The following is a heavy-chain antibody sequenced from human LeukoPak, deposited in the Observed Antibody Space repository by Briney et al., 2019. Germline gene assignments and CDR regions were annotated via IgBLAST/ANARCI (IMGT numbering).Heavy chain of an antibody. CDR1: GGSISSSSYY. CDR2: IYYSGST. Sequence: SETLSLTCTVSGGSISSSSYYWGWIRQPPGKGLEWIGSIYYSGSTYYNPSLKSRVTISVDTSKNQFSLKLSSVTAADTAVYYCARPNRYSSSSPFYYYYYMDVWGKGTTVTVSS. V-gene: IGHV4-39*07. J-gene: IGHJ6*03. CDR3: ARPNRYSSSSPFYYYYYMDV. D-gene: IGHD6-6*01.